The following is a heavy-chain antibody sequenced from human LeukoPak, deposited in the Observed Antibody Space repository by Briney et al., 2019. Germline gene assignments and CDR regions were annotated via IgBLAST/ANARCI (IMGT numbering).Heavy chain of an antibody. V-gene: IGHV3-30*18. Sequence: PGGFLRLSCAASGFTFSSYGMHWVRQAPGKGLEWAAVISYDGSNKHYADSVKGRFTISRDNSKNTLYLQMNSLRAEDTAVYYCANGKGHGSGSYYNGAEFDYWGQGTLVTVSS. CDR3: ANGKGHGSGSYYNGAEFDY. CDR2: ISYDGSNK. J-gene: IGHJ4*02. D-gene: IGHD3-10*01. CDR1: GFTFSSYG.